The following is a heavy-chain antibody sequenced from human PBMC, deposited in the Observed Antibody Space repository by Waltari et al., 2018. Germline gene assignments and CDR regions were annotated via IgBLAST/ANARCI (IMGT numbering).Heavy chain of an antibody. V-gene: IGHV1-69-2*01. J-gene: IGHJ4*02. D-gene: IGHD3-22*01. CDR2: VDPEDGET. CDR1: GYTFTDYY. CDR3: ATKRREYYYDSSGRGFDY. Sequence: EVQLVQSGAEVKKPGATVKISCKGSGYTFTDYYMHWVQQAPGKGLEWMGLVDPEDGETIYAEKFQGRVTITADTSTDTAYMELSSLRSEDTAVYYCATKRREYYYDSSGRGFDYWGQGTLVTVSS.